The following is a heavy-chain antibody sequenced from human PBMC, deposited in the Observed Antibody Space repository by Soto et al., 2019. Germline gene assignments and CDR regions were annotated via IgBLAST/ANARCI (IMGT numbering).Heavy chain of an antibody. D-gene: IGHD3-10*01. CDR1: GFTFSSYA. CDR2: ISGSGGST. V-gene: IGHV3-23*01. CDR3: AKVSLWFGRFDP. Sequence: GGSLRLSCAASGFTFSSYAMGWVRQAPGKGLEWVSAISGSGGSTYYADSVKGRFTISRDNSKNTLYLQMNSLRAEDTDVYYCAKVSLWFGRFDPWGQGTLVTVSS. J-gene: IGHJ5*02.